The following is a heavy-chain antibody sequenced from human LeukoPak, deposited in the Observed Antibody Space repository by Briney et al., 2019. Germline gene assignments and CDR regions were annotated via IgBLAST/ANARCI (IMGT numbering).Heavy chain of an antibody. CDR1: GFTFSSYG. J-gene: IGHJ4*02. Sequence: GGSLRLSCAASGFTFSSYGMSWVRQAPGKGLEWVANIQQDATEKYYMDSVKGRFTISRDNAKNSLYLQMNSLGAEDTAVYYCARDLTGASDYLGQGTLVTVSS. CDR2: IQQDATEK. D-gene: IGHD3-16*01. CDR3: ARDLTGASDY. V-gene: IGHV3-7*01.